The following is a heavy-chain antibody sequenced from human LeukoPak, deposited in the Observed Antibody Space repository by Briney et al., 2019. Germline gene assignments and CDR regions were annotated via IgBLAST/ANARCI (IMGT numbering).Heavy chain of an antibody. CDR1: GFSFTSFA. D-gene: IGHD4-11*01. CDR3: ARGIGSTVFFDH. V-gene: IGHV3-23*01. Sequence: PGGSLRLSCAASGFSFTSFAMFWVRQAPGRGLEWVSAISGSGGDTYYGDSVKGRFTISRDNSKNTLYLQMNSLRAEDTAVYYCARGIGSTVFFDHWGQGTLVTVSS. J-gene: IGHJ4*02. CDR2: ISGSGGDT.